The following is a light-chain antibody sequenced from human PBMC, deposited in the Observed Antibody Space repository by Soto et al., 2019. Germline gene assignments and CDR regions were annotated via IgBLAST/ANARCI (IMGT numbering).Light chain of an antibody. Sequence: EIVMTQSPATVSVSPGERATLSCRASQSVSSNLAWYQQKPGQAPRLLIYGASTRATGIPARFSGSGSGTDFTLTISSLQSEDLAVYYCQQYNNWPPWTCGQGTKVEIK. CDR2: GAS. CDR1: QSVSSN. J-gene: IGKJ1*01. V-gene: IGKV3-15*01. CDR3: QQYNNWPPWT.